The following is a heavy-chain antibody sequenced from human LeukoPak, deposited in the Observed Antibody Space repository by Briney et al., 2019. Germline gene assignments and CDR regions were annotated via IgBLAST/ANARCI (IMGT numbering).Heavy chain of an antibody. CDR3: ARDPQWELLFDY. CDR1: GFTFSNSW. D-gene: IGHD1-26*01. J-gene: IGHJ4*02. V-gene: IGHV3-7*01. Sequence: GGSLRLSCAASGFTFSNSWMSWVRQAPGKGLEWVANIKQDGSEKYYVDSVKGRFTISRDNAKNSLYLQMNSLRAEDTAVYYCARDPQWELLFDYWGQGTLVTVSS. CDR2: IKQDGSEK.